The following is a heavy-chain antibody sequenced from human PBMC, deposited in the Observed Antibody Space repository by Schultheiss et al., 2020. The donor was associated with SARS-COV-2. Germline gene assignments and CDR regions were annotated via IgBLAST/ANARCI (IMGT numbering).Heavy chain of an antibody. CDR1: GGSFSGYY. Sequence: SQTLSLTCAVYGGSFSGYYWGWIRQPPGKGLEWIGEISHSGSTKYNPSLKSRVTISVDTSKNQFSLKLTSVTAADTAVYYCARHRDGYKLGYYYYGMDVWGQGTTVTVSS. V-gene: IGHV4-34*01. CDR3: ARHRDGYKLGYYYYGMDV. CDR2: ISHSGST. J-gene: IGHJ6*02. D-gene: IGHD5-24*01.